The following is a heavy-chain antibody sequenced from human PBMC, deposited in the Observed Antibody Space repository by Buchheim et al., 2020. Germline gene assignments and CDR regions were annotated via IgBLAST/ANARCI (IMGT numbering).Heavy chain of an antibody. Sequence: QVQLVESGGGVVQPGRSLRLSCAASGFTFSSYAMHWVRQAPGKGLEWVAVISYDGSNKYYADSVKGRFTISRDNSKNTLYLKMNSLRAEDTAVYYCAREMDWYYYDSSGYYVHRGMDVWGQGTT. J-gene: IGHJ6*02. D-gene: IGHD3-22*01. CDR1: GFTFSSYA. CDR3: AREMDWYYYDSSGYYVHRGMDV. CDR2: ISYDGSNK. V-gene: IGHV3-30-3*01.